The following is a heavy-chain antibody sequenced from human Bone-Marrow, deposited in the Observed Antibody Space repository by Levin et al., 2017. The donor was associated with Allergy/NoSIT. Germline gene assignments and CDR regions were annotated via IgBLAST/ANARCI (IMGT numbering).Heavy chain of an antibody. CDR2: INHSGST. CDR1: GGSFSGYY. D-gene: IGHD3-16*02. J-gene: IGHJ3*02. V-gene: IGHV4-34*01. CDR3: ARFYDYIWGSYRYSGENDAFDI. Sequence: SETLSLTCAVYGGSFSGYYWSWIRQPPGKGLEWIGEINHSGSTNYNPSLKSRVTISVDTSKNQFSLKLSSVTAADTAVYYCARFYDYIWGSYRYSGENDAFDIWGQGTMVTVSS.